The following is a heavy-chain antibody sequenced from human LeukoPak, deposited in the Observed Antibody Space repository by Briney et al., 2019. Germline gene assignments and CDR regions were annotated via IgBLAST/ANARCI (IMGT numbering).Heavy chain of an antibody. Sequence: ASVKVPCKASGYTFTSYGISWVRQAPGQGLEWMGWISAYNGNTNYAQKLQGRVTMTTDTSTSTAYMELRSLRSDDTAVYYCARDRGGLIQLWLNDYWGQGTLVTVSS. CDR2: ISAYNGNT. D-gene: IGHD5-18*01. V-gene: IGHV1-18*01. J-gene: IGHJ4*02. CDR1: GYTFTSYG. CDR3: ARDRGGLIQLWLNDY.